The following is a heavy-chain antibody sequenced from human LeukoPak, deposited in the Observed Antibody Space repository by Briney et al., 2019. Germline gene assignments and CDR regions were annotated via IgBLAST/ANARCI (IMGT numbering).Heavy chain of an antibody. Sequence: ASVKVSCKTSGYTLTNYYVAWVRQAPGQGLEWMGWISTFNGDAHYAQNLQGRVTLTTDTSTNTAYMELRSLRSDDTAVYFCARWISPYYFDHWGQGTLVTVSS. J-gene: IGHJ4*02. D-gene: IGHD2-2*03. CDR3: ARWISPYYFDH. CDR2: ISTFNGDA. CDR1: GYTLTNYY. V-gene: IGHV1-18*01.